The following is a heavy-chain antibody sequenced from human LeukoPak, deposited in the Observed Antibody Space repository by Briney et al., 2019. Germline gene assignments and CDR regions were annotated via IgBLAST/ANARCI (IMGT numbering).Heavy chain of an antibody. Sequence: GGSLRLSCAASGFTFSSYAMSWVRQAPGKGLEWVSAISGSGGSTYYADSVKGRFTISRDNSKNTLYLQMNSLRAEDTAVYYCAKGGLTYSDILGGFGPWGQGTLVTVSS. CDR2: ISGSGGST. V-gene: IGHV3-23*01. CDR1: GFTFSSYA. D-gene: IGHD3-9*01. CDR3: AKGGLTYSDILGGFGP. J-gene: IGHJ5*02.